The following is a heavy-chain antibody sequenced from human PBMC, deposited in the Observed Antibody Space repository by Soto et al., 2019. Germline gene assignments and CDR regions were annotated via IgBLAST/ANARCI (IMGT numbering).Heavy chain of an antibody. CDR2: ISSSSSYI. CDR3: AREMTSRYYYDSSGPDDAFDI. CDR1: GFTFSSYS. D-gene: IGHD3-22*01. Sequence: LRLSCAASGFTFSSYSMNWVRQAPGKGLEWVSSISSSSSYIYYADSVKGRFTISRDNAKNSLYLQMNSLRAEDTAVYYCAREMTSRYYYDSSGPDDAFDIWGQGTMVTVSS. J-gene: IGHJ3*02. V-gene: IGHV3-21*01.